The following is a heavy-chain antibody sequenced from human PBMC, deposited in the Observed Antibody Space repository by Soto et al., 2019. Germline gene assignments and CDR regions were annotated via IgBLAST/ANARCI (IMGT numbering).Heavy chain of an antibody. CDR2: IIPIFGTA. Sequence: SVKVSCKASGGTFSSYAISWVRQAPGQGLEWMGGIIPIFGTANYAQKFQGRVTITTDASTSTAYMELSSLRSDDTAVYYCARCIAVGIYYFDYWGQGTLVTVAS. V-gene: IGHV1-69*05. J-gene: IGHJ4*02. D-gene: IGHD6-19*01. CDR3: ARCIAVGIYYFDY. CDR1: GGTFSSYA.